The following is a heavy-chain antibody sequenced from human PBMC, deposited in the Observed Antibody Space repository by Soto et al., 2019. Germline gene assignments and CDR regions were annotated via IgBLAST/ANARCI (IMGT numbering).Heavy chain of an antibody. Sequence: PGGSLRLSCAASGFTFSSYAMSWVRQAPGKGLEWVSAISGSGGSTYYADSVKGRFTISRDNSKNTLYLQMNSLRAEDTAVYYCAKEGYDYIWGSYRYTGPFDYWGQGTLVIVSS. V-gene: IGHV3-23*01. CDR2: ISGSGGST. CDR3: AKEGYDYIWGSYRYTGPFDY. CDR1: GFTFSSYA. J-gene: IGHJ4*02. D-gene: IGHD3-16*02.